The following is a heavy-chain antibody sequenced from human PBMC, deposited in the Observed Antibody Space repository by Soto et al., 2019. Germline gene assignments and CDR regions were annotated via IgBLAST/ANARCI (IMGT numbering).Heavy chain of an antibody. D-gene: IGHD1-1*01. CDR3: ARGTDVSDGMDV. V-gene: IGHV4-34*01. Sequence: SETLSLTCAVYGGSFSVYYWSWIRQPPGKGLEWIGEINHSGSTNYNPSLKSRVTISVDTSKNQFSLKLSSVTAAETAVYYCARGTDVSDGMDVWGQGTTVTVSS. CDR2: INHSGST. J-gene: IGHJ6*02. CDR1: GGSFSVYY.